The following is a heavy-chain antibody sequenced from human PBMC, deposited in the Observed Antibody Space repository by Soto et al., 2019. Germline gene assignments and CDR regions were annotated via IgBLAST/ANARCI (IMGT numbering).Heavy chain of an antibody. Sequence: EVQLVESGGGLVQPGRSLRLSCAASGFTFDDYAMHWVRQAPGKGLEWVSGISWNSGSIGYADSVKGRFTISRNNAKNSLYLQMNSLRAEDTALYYCAKDLPRITIFGVVTVPSWGQGTLVTVSS. V-gene: IGHV3-9*01. CDR2: ISWNSGSI. CDR3: AKDLPRITIFGVVTVPS. CDR1: GFTFDDYA. D-gene: IGHD3-3*01. J-gene: IGHJ4*02.